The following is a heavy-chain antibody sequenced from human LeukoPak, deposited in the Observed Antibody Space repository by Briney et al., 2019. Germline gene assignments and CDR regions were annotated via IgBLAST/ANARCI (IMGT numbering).Heavy chain of an antibody. CDR3: ARIRSSTDCLIPD. CDR1: GFTFSRHW. J-gene: IGHJ4*02. V-gene: IGHV3-74*01. CDR2: INSDAGDT. D-gene: IGHD2-2*01. Sequence: GGSLRLSCAASGFTFSRHWMHWVRQAPGKGLVWISRINSDAGDTNYADFVKGRFTISRDNAKNTVYLHINSLRDEDTAVYYCARIRSSTDCLIPDWGQGTQVTVSS.